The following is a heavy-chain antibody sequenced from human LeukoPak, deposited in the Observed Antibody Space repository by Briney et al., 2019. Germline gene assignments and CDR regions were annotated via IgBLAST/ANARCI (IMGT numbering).Heavy chain of an antibody. CDR1: GGSITSDY. J-gene: IGHJ4*02. D-gene: IGHD4-23*01. V-gene: IGHV4-59*01. CDR3: ARGRYGGYFDC. CDR2: IENSGRT. Sequence: PSETLSLTCIVSGGSITSDYWSWLRQPPGKGLEWIGYIENSGRTEYNPSLMSRITISVDTSKIQFSLMLSPVTAADTAVYYCARGRYGGYFDCWGQGTLVTVSS.